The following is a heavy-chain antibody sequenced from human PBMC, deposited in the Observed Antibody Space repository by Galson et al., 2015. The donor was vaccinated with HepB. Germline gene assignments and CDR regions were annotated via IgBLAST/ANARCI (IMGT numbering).Heavy chain of an antibody. Sequence: SLRLSCAVSGFAFSTHEMNWVRQAPGKGLEWISYISSSSSTIYYAASVKGRFTISRDNAKNSLYLQMNSLRAEDTAVYFCVRPHQGWGTTDYWGQGTLVTVSS. CDR3: VRPHQGWGTTDY. J-gene: IGHJ4*02. CDR2: ISSSSSTI. CDR1: GFAFSTHE. V-gene: IGHV3-48*03. D-gene: IGHD3-16*01.